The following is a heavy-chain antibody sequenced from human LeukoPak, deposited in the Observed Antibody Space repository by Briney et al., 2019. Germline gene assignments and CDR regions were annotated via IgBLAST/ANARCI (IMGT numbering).Heavy chain of an antibody. CDR1: GFTFSTYT. Sequence: GGSLRLSCAVSGFTFSTYTMNWVRQAPGKGLEWVSSISSSSSYIYYADSVKGRFTISRDNAKNSLYLQMNSLRAEDTAVYYCARLLGGAKNYYYYMDVWGKGTTVTVSS. J-gene: IGHJ6*03. V-gene: IGHV3-21*01. D-gene: IGHD1-26*01. CDR2: ISSSSSYI. CDR3: ARLLGGAKNYYYYMDV.